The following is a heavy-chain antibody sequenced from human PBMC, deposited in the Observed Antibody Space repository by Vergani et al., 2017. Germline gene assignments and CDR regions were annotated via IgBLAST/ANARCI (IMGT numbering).Heavy chain of an antibody. Sequence: QVQLQESGPGLVKPSETLSLTCTVSGGSISSYYWSWIRQPPGKGLEWIGYIYYSGSTNYNPSLKSRVTISVSTSKNQFSLKLSSVTAADTAVYYCARYYYDSSGYPGYYYMDVWGKGTTVTVSS. J-gene: IGHJ6*03. CDR1: GGSISSYY. CDR3: ARYYYDSSGYPGYYYMDV. CDR2: IYYSGST. V-gene: IGHV4-59*01. D-gene: IGHD3-22*01.